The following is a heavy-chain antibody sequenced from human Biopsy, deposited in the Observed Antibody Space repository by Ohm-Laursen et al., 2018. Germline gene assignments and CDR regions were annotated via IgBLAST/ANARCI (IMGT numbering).Heavy chain of an antibody. CDR2: VYYTGST. J-gene: IGHJ2*01. V-gene: IGHV4-59*01. CDR3: ARDRGYYSDRTVPGYFDL. Sequence: SETLSLTCTVSGDSISSYYWSWFRQPLGKGLQWIGYVYYTGSTDYNPSLQSRVTISVDTSKNHFSLRLRSVTPADTAIYYCARDRGYYSDRTVPGYFDLWDRGTLVTVSS. D-gene: IGHD3-22*01. CDR1: GDSISSYY.